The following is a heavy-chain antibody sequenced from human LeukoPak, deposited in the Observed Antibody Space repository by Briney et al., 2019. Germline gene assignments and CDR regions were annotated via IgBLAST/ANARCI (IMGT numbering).Heavy chain of an antibody. CDR3: ARRNRAMDAFDI. CDR1: GGSFSGYY. CDR2: INHSGST. V-gene: IGHV4-34*01. D-gene: IGHD2-2*01. J-gene: IGHJ3*02. Sequence: SETLSLTCAVYGGSFSGYYWSWVRQPPGKGLEWIGEINHSGSTNYNPSLKSRVTISVDTSKSQFSLKMRSVTAADTAVYYCARRNRAMDAFDIWGQGTMVTVSS.